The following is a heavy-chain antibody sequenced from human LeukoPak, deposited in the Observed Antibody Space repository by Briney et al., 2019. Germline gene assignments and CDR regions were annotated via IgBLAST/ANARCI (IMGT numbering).Heavy chain of an antibody. CDR1: GFTFSYYT. CDR3: ARDIVAVASYYYGMDV. CDR2: MSYDGSNK. V-gene: IGHV3-30-3*01. D-gene: IGHD6-19*01. J-gene: IGHJ6*02. Sequence: GGSLRLSCAASGFTFSYYTMHWVRQAPGKGLEWVALMSYDGSNKYNADSVKGRFTISRDNSKNTLYLQMNSLRAEDTAVYYCARDIVAVASYYYGMDVWGQGTTVTVSS.